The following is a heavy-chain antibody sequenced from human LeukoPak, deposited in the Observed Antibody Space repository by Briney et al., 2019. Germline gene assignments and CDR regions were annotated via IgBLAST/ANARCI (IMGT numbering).Heavy chain of an antibody. CDR1: GGSISSYY. CDR2: IYYSGST. J-gene: IGHJ4*02. D-gene: IGHD3/OR15-3a*01. CDR3: ATVGTGYYFDY. Sequence: PSETLSLTCTVSGGSISSYYWSWIRQPPVKGLEWIGYIYYSGSTNYNPSLKSRVTISVDTSKNQFSLKLSSVTAADTAVYYCATVGTGYYFDYWGQGTLVTVSS. V-gene: IGHV4-59*01.